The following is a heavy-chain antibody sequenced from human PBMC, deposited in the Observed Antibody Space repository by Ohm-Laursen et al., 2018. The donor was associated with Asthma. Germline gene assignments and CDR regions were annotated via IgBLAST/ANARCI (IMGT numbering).Heavy chain of an antibody. CDR1: GFTFSSYA. CDR3: ASNSYGDYPPSGY. D-gene: IGHD4-17*01. V-gene: IGHV3-30-3*01. J-gene: IGHJ4*02. Sequence: SLRLSCTASGFTFSSYAMHWVRQAPGKGLEWVAVISYDGSNKYYADSVKGRFTISRDNSKNTLYLQMNGLRAEDTAVYYCASNSYGDYPPSGYWGQGTLVTVSS. CDR2: ISYDGSNK.